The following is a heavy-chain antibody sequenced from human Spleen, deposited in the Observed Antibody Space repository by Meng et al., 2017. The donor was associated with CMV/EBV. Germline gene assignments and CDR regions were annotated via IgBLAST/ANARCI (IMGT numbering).Heavy chain of an antibody. V-gene: IGHV4-34*01. CDR1: GGSFSGID. CDR3: ARWGRAARLRSNWFDP. D-gene: IGHD6-6*01. Sequence: VQFHLLGADLLTPSQTLSLTLAVYGGSFSGIDWGWIRQPPGKGLEWIGEINHSGSTNYNPSLKSRVTISVDTSKNQFSLKLSSVTAADTAVYYCARWGRAARLRSNWFDPWGQGTLVTVSS. J-gene: IGHJ5*02. CDR2: INHSGST.